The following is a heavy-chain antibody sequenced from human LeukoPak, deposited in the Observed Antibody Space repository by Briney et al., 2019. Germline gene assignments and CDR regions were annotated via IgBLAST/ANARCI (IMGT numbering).Heavy chain of an antibody. Sequence: PGGSLRLSCAASGFTFSSYGMHWVRQAPGKGLEWVAVISYDGSNEYYADSVKGRFTISRDNSKNTLYLQMNSLRAEDTAVYYCAKGFYYDSSGYYYGGAFDIWGQGTMVTVSS. V-gene: IGHV3-30*18. CDR1: GFTFSSYG. J-gene: IGHJ3*02. D-gene: IGHD3-22*01. CDR2: ISYDGSNE. CDR3: AKGFYYDSSGYYYGGAFDI.